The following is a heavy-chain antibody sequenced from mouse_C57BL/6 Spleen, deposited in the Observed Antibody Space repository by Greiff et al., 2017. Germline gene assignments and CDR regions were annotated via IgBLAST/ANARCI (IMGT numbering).Heavy chain of an antibody. CDR3: ARGDGYWYFDV. CDR2: ISYSGST. CDR1: GYSITSGYD. Sequence: EVQGVESGPGMVKPSQSLSLTCTVTGYSITSGYDWHWIRHFPGNKLEWMGYISYSGSTNYNPSLKSRISITHDTSKNHFFLKLNSVTTEDTATYYCARGDGYWYFDVWGTGTTVTVSS. V-gene: IGHV3-1*01. J-gene: IGHJ1*03. D-gene: IGHD2-3*01.